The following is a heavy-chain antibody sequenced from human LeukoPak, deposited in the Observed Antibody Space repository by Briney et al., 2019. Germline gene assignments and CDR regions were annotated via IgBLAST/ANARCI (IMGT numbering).Heavy chain of an antibody. CDR2: IFVGGNT. CDR1: GFSVANTY. V-gene: IGHV3-53*01. CDR3: ARGGEFEESADAPGVEFFQL. D-gene: IGHD4-23*01. Sequence: HPGGSLRLSCEASGFSVANTYMSWIRQSPGKGLEWVAVIFVGGNTDYADSVKDRFTISRDNSKNTVFLQVNSLRSEDTGVFYCARGGEFEESADAPGVEFFQLWGQGTPVIVSS. J-gene: IGHJ1*01.